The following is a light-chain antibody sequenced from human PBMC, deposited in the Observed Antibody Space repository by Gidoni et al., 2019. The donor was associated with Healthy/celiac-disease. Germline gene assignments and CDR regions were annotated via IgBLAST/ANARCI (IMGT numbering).Light chain of an antibody. CDR3: AAWDDSLSGPMV. V-gene: IGLV1-47*01. Sequence: QSVLTQPPSASGTPGQRVTIPCSGSSSNIGSNSVYWYQHLPGTAPKLLIYRNNQRPSGVPDRFSGSKSGTSASLAISGLRSEDEAEYYCAAWDDSLSGPMVFGGGTKLTVL. CDR1: SSNIGSNS. CDR2: RNN. J-gene: IGLJ2*01.